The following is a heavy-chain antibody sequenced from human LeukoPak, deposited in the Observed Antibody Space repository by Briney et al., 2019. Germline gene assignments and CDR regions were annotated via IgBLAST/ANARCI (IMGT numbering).Heavy chain of an antibody. Sequence: GGSLRLSCAASGFTVSSNYMSWVRQAPGKGLEWVSAISGSGGSTYYADSVKGRFTISRDNSKNTLYLQMNSLRAEDTAVYYCAKADGRVYDFWSGINAFDIWGQGTMVTVSS. CDR2: ISGSGGST. CDR3: AKADGRVYDFWSGINAFDI. CDR1: GFTVSSNY. J-gene: IGHJ3*02. D-gene: IGHD3-3*01. V-gene: IGHV3-23*01.